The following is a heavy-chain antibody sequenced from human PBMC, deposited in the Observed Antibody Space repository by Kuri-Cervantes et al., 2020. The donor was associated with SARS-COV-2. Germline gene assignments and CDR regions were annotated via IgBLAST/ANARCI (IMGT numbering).Heavy chain of an antibody. Sequence: SVKVSCKASGDSFSSYSFNWVRQAPGQGLEWMGGIIPMFGTADYAQKFQGRVTVTADESTRTVYMELSSLRSDDTAVYYCARDCSGTDCYVIEYGLSDWGQGTLVTVSS. CDR2: IIPMFGTA. D-gene: IGHD2-2*01. J-gene: IGHJ4*02. CDR1: GDSFSSYS. CDR3: ARDCSGTDCYVIEYGLSD. V-gene: IGHV1-69*13.